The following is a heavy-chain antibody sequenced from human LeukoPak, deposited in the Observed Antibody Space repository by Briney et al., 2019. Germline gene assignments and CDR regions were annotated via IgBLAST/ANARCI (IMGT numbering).Heavy chain of an antibody. CDR2: IYYSGST. V-gene: IGHV4-4*02. D-gene: IGHD3-16*01. CDR1: GGSISSSNW. CDR3: ARSGLVWGYFQH. J-gene: IGHJ1*01. Sequence: PSGTLSLTCAVSGGSISSSNWWSWVRQPPGKGLEWIGYIYYSGSTNYNPSLKSRVTISVDTSKNQFSLKLSSVTAADTAVYYCARSGLVWGYFQHWGQGTLVTVSS.